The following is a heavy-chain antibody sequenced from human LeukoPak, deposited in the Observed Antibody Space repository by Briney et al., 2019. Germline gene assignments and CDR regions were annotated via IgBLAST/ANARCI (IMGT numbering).Heavy chain of an antibody. Sequence: SETLSLTCTVSGGSMSSYYWSWIRQPPGKGLEWIGYIYYSGSTNYNPSLKSRVTISVDTSKNQFSLKLSSVTAADTAVYYCARSHLLPQLLSPFDYWGQGTLVTVSS. D-gene: IGHD2-2*01. J-gene: IGHJ4*02. CDR3: ARSHLLPQLLSPFDY. CDR1: GGSMSSYY. V-gene: IGHV4-59*01. CDR2: IYYSGST.